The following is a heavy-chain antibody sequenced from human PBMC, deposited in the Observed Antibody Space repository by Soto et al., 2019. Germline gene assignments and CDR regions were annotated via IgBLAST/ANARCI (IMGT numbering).Heavy chain of an antibody. CDR2: IYSGGST. V-gene: IGHV3-53*02. J-gene: IGHJ4*02. CDR3: ASFYSSYYLDY. CDR1: GFIVSSNY. D-gene: IGHD4-4*01. Sequence: EVQLVETGGGLIQPGGSLRLSCAASGFIVSSNYMSWVRQAPGKGLEWVSVIYSGGSTYYADSVKGRFTISRDNSKNTLYLQMNSLRAEDTAVYYCASFYSSYYLDYWGQGTLLTVSS.